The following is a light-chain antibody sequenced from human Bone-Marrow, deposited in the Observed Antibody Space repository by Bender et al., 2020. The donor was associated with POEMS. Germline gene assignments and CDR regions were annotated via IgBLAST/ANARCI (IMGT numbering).Light chain of an antibody. CDR1: SSDVGASND. J-gene: IGLJ3*02. CDR2: EVN. Sequence: QSALSQPASVSGSPGQSITISCIGTSSDVGASNDVCWYQQHPDKAPKLLIYEVNNRPSGVSSRFSGSKSGNTASLTISGLQAEDEADYYCCSYAGGSSFVFGGGTKLTVL. CDR3: CSYAGGSSFV. V-gene: IGLV2-14*01.